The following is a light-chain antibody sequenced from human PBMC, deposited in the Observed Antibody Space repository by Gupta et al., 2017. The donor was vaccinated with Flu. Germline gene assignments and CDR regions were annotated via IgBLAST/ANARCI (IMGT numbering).Light chain of an antibody. Sequence: GTVTLTCGLSSGSVSTSYYPSWHQQTPAQALLTLIYSTNTRASGVPDRFSDSVLANTAAITMPGAEADDEYYYYSVQYMGSGMVFGGGTKLTVL. CDR1: SGSVSTSYY. V-gene: IGLV8-61*01. J-gene: IGLJ3*02. CDR3: VQYMGSGMV. CDR2: STN.